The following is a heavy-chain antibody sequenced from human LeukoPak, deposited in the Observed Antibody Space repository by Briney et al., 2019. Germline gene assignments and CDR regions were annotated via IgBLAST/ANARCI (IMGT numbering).Heavy chain of an antibody. CDR2: ISAYNGNT. D-gene: IGHD3-16*02. V-gene: IGHV1-18*01. Sequence: ASVKVSCKASGYTFTSYGISWVRQAPGQGLEWMGWISAYNGNTNYAQKLQGRVTMTTDTSTSTAYMELRSLRSDDTAVYYCARGQVHDYVWGSYRYPFDYWGQGTLVTVSS. CDR3: ARGQVHDYVWGSYRYPFDY. J-gene: IGHJ4*02. CDR1: GYTFTSYG.